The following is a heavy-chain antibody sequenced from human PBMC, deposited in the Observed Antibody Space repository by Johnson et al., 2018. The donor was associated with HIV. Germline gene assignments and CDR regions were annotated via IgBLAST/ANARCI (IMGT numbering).Heavy chain of an antibody. D-gene: IGHD4-11*01. CDR1: GFTFSSYA. CDR2: ISYDGSNK. V-gene: IGHV3-30-3*01. Sequence: QLVESGGGVVQPGRSLRLSCAASGFTFSSYAMHWVRQAPGKGLEWVAVISYDGSNKYYADSVKGRFTISRDNSKNTLYLQMNSLRAEDTALYYCARAGYSNYDRAFDIWGQGTMVTVSS. CDR3: ARAGYSNYDRAFDI. J-gene: IGHJ3*02.